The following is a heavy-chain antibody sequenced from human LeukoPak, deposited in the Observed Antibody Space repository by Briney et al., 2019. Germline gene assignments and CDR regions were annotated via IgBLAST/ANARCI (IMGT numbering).Heavy chain of an antibody. CDR1: GFSFSSYG. V-gene: IGHV3-30*03. CDR2: ISYDGSDK. J-gene: IGHJ3*02. CDR3: ALYCSGGSCYSMGGAFDI. Sequence: GGSLRLSCAASGFSFSSYGMHWVRQAPGKGLEWVALISYDGSDKYYADSVKGRFTISRDNSKNTLYLQMNSLRAEDTAVYYCALYCSGGSCYSMGGAFDIWGQGTVVTVSS. D-gene: IGHD2-15*01.